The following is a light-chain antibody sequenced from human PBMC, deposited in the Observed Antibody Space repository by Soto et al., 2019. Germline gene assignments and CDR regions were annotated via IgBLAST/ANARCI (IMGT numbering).Light chain of an antibody. CDR1: SSDVGGFNY. J-gene: IGLJ1*01. CDR3: NSYTSSSTYV. V-gene: IGLV2-14*03. Sequence: QSVLTQPAPVSGSPGQSITISCTGTSSDVGGFNYVSWYQQHPGKAPKLMIYDVTNRPSGVSYRFSGSKSGNTASLTISGLQAEDEADYYCNSYTSSSTYVFGTGTKVTV. CDR2: DVT.